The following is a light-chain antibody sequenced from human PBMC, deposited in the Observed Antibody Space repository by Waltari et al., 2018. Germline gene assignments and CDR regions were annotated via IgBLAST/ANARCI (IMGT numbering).Light chain of an antibody. J-gene: IGLJ2*01. CDR2: ANN. Sequence: SYVLAQPPSVSVAPGKTTSITCGGDKIANKDVNWYQQKQGQAPNLVFSANNERPSGIPERFAGSRSGNTATLTITRVEAGDEADYYCQVWDSSSDLQVFGGGTKLTVL. CDR3: QVWDSSSDLQV. V-gene: IGLV3-21*03. CDR1: KIANKD.